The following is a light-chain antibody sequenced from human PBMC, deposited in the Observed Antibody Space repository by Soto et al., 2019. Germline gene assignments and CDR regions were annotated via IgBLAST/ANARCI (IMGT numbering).Light chain of an antibody. Sequence: EVVLTQSPGTLSLSPGERATLSCRASQSVTGSFLAWYQQKPGQAPRLLIYNASSRATGIPDRFSGSGSGTDFTLTISRLEPEDFAVYYCQQYSRSPETFGQGTKV. J-gene: IGKJ1*01. CDR3: QQYSRSPET. CDR1: QSVTGSF. V-gene: IGKV3-20*01. CDR2: NAS.